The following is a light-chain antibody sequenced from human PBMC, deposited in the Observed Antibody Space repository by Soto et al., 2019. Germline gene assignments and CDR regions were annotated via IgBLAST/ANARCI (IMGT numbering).Light chain of an antibody. Sequence: DIQMTQSPSTLSASVGDRVTITCRASQSISSWLAWYQQKPGKAPKLLIYKASSLERGVPSRFSGSGSGTEFTITLSSLQPDDLATYYCQQYHSFPTFGQGTKVDIK. CDR3: QQYHSFPT. CDR2: KAS. CDR1: QSISSW. J-gene: IGKJ1*01. V-gene: IGKV1-5*03.